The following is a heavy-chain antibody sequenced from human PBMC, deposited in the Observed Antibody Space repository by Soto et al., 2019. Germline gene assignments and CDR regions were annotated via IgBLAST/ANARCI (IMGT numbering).Heavy chain of an antibody. CDR2: IYYSGST. J-gene: IGHJ4*02. Sequence: QVQLQESGPGLVKPSETLSLTCTVSGGSISSYYWSWIRQPPGKGLEWIGYIYYSGSTNYNPSLKSRVTISVDASKNQFSLKLSSVTAADTAVYYCARGFPPDVDFDYWGQGTLVTVSS. CDR3: ARGFPPDVDFDY. V-gene: IGHV4-59*01. CDR1: GGSISSYY.